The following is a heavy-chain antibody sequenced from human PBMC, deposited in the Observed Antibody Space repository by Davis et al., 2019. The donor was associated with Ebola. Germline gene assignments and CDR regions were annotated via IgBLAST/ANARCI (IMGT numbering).Heavy chain of an antibody. J-gene: IGHJ5*02. CDR1: GGTFSSYA. CDR3: ARGNLGELSNWFDP. Sequence: AASVKVSCKASGGTFSSYAISWVRQAPGQGLEWMGIINPSGGSTSYAQKFQGRVTMTTDTSTSTAYMELRSLRSDDTAVYYCARGNLGELSNWFDPWGQGTLVTVSS. CDR2: INPSGGST. V-gene: IGHV1-46*01. D-gene: IGHD3-16*02.